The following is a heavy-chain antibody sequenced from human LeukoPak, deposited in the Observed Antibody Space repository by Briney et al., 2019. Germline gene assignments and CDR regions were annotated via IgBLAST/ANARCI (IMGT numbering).Heavy chain of an antibody. V-gene: IGHV4-59*08. J-gene: IGHJ3*02. Sequence: SETLSLTCTVSGGSMSNFYWSWIRQPPGKGLEWIGDISYSGNTNYNPSLKSRATIAVDTSKNHFSLELTSVTAADTAVYYCARTHYYGSGKPFDIWGQGTMVTVSS. CDR2: ISYSGNT. D-gene: IGHD3-10*01. CDR1: GGSMSNFY. CDR3: ARTHYYGSGKPFDI.